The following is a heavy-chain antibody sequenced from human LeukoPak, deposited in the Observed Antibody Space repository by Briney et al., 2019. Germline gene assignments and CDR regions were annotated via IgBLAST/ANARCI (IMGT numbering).Heavy chain of an antibody. Sequence: ASVKVSCEASAYTLSGSYMHWVRQAPGQGLEWMGWINPNSGGTNYAQKFQGRVTMTRDTSISTAYMELSRLRSDDTAVYYCARDLSYYFDYWGQGTLVTVSS. D-gene: IGHD3-16*02. CDR2: INPNSGGT. CDR3: ARDLSYYFDY. V-gene: IGHV1-2*02. CDR1: AYTLSGSY. J-gene: IGHJ4*02.